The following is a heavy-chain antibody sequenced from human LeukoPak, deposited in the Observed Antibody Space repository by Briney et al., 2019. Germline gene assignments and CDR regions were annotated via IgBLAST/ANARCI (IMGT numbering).Heavy chain of an antibody. CDR2: INRDGNSA. J-gene: IGHJ4*02. D-gene: IGHD1-26*01. Sequence: GGSLRLSCAGSGFTFSSYWMHWVRQAPGKGLVWVSHINRDGNSANYADSVKGRFTISRDNAKNTLYLQMNSLRAEDTAVYYCARDEGVGPILGYWGQGTLVTVSS. CDR1: GFTFSSYW. V-gene: IGHV3-74*01. CDR3: ARDEGVGPILGY.